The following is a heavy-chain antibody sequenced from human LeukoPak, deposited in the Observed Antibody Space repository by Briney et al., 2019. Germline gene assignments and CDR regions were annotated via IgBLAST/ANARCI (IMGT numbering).Heavy chain of an antibody. J-gene: IGHJ4*02. V-gene: IGHV3-48*04. D-gene: IGHD1-1*01. CDR3: ARDDYNWNVPDY. CDR1: GFTFSSYA. CDR2: ISSSGSTI. Sequence: PGRSLRLSCAASGFTFSSYAMHWIRQAPGKGLEWVSYISSSGSTIYYADSVKGRFTISRDNAKNSLYLQMNSLRAEDTAVYYCARDDYNWNVPDYWGQGTLVTVSS.